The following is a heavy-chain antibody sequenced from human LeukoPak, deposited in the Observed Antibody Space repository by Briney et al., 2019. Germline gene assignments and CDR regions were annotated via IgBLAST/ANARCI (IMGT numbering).Heavy chain of an antibody. D-gene: IGHD6-19*01. CDR2: IYHSGST. J-gene: IGHJ3*02. V-gene: IGHV4-30-2*01. CDR3: ASARLYGIAVPDI. Sequence: SQTLSLTCTVSGGSISSGGYYWSWIRQPPGKGLEWIGYIYHSGSTYYNPSLKSRVTISVDRSKNQFSLKLSSVTAADTAVYYCASARLYGIAVPDIWGQGTMVTVSS. CDR1: GGSISSGGYY.